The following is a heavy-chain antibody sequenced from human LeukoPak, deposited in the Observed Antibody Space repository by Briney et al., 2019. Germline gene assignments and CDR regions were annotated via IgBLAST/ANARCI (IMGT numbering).Heavy chain of an antibody. J-gene: IGHJ4*02. CDR1: GFTLSSYW. Sequence: GGSLSLSCAASGFTLSSYWMSWVRQAPGKGLEWVANIKQDGSEKNYVDSVKGRFTISRDNAKNSLFLQMSSLRGEDTALYYCATEHWGPNSWGQGTLVTVSS. CDR2: IKQDGSEK. V-gene: IGHV3-7*01. CDR3: ATEHWGPNS. D-gene: IGHD3-16*01.